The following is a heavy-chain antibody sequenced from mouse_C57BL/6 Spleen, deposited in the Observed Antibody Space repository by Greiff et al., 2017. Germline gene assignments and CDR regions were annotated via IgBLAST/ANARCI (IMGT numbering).Heavy chain of an antibody. CDR2: IYPSDSET. CDR1: GYTFTSYW. Sequence: QVQLQQPGAELVRPGSSVKLSCKASGYTFTSYWLDWVKQRPGQGLEWIGNIYPSDSETHYNQKFKDKATLTVDKSSSTAYMQLSSLTSEDSAVYYCARSRAYYSNFYYFDYWGQGTTLTVSS. V-gene: IGHV1-61*01. J-gene: IGHJ2*01. CDR3: ARSRAYYSNFYYFDY. D-gene: IGHD2-5*01.